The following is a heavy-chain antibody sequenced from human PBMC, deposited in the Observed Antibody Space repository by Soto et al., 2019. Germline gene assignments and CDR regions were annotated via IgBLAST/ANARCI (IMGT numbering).Heavy chain of an antibody. CDR3: TNSPPASYGDNSLYGMDV. J-gene: IGHJ6*02. CDR1: GFSFSDSA. Sequence: GGSLRLSCATSGFSFSDSAMHWVRQASGQGLEWVGRIRSKAKTYATAYTASVKGRFIISRDDSKNTAYLQMNSLKTEDTAVYYCTNSPPASYGDNSLYGMDVWGQGTTVTVSS. CDR2: IRSKAKTYAT. V-gene: IGHV3-73*01. D-gene: IGHD4-17*01.